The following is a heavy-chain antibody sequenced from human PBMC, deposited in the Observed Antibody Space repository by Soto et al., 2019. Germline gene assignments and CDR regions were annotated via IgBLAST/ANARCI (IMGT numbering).Heavy chain of an antibody. D-gene: IGHD6-13*01. CDR1: GYTFTGYY. Sequence: GASVKVSCKASGYTFTGYYMHWVRQAPGQGLEWMGWINPNSGGTNYAQKFQGRVTMTRDTSIRTAYMELSRLRSDDTAVYYCARDQVAAARYYYYYYGMDVWGQGTTVTVSS. J-gene: IGHJ6*02. CDR3: ARDQVAAARYYYYYYGMDV. CDR2: INPNSGGT. V-gene: IGHV1-2*02.